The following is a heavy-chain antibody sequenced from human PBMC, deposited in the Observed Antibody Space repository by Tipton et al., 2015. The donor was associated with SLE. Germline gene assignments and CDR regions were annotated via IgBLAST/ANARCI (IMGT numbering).Heavy chain of an antibody. CDR3: AREYSGYDHRTFDH. CDR1: DGSLSNYY. V-gene: IGHV4-34*01. Sequence: TLSLTCAVHDGSLSNYYWSWFRRPPGRGLEWIGEITRRGKTNYNPSLKSRVTISVDTSKNQFSLNLRSVTAADTAVYYCAREYSGYDHRTFDHWGQGTLVTVSS. D-gene: IGHD5-12*01. J-gene: IGHJ4*02. CDR2: ITRRGKT.